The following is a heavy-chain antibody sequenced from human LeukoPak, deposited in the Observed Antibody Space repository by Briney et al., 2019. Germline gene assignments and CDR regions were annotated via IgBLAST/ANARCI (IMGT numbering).Heavy chain of an antibody. J-gene: IGHJ4*02. CDR3: ARDQYYYGSGSYGNFDY. V-gene: IGHV1-18*01. CDR2: ISAYNGNT. CDR1: GYTFTSYD. D-gene: IGHD3-10*01. Sequence: ASVKVSCKASGYTFTSYDISWVRQAPGQGLEWMGWISAYNGNTNYAQKLQGRVTMTTDTSTSTAYMELRSLRSDDTAVYYCARDQYYYGSGSYGNFDYWGQGTLVTVSS.